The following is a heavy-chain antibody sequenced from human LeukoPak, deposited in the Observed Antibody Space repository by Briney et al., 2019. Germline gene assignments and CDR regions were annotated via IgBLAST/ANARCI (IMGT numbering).Heavy chain of an antibody. D-gene: IGHD6-19*01. Sequence: ASVKVSCKASGYTFTGYSLHWVRQAPGQGLEWIGWISPNSGDTNYAQKFQGRVAMSRDTSIGTAYMELSSLTSVDTAVYYCARGTPSGWYGAVYWGQGTLVTVSS. V-gene: IGHV1-2*02. J-gene: IGHJ4*02. CDR3: ARGTPSGWYGAVY. CDR2: ISPNSGDT. CDR1: GYTFTGYS.